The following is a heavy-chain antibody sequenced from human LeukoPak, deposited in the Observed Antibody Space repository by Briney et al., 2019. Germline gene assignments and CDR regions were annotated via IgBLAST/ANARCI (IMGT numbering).Heavy chain of an antibody. V-gene: IGHV4-39*01. D-gene: IGHD3-10*01. Sequence: SETLSLTCIVSGGSMSSTDHFWGWNRQPPGKGLEWIGSFYYTGTIFHSPSLESRGTISIDTSKNQFSLKIRSVTAADTAVYYCARQGVVPNKAGWYFDLWGRGALVTVSP. CDR1: GGSMSSTDHF. CDR3: ARQGVVPNKAGWYFDL. J-gene: IGHJ2*01. CDR2: FYYTGTI.